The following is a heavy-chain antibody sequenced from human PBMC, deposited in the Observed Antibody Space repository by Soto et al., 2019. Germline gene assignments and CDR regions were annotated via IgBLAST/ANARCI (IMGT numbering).Heavy chain of an antibody. J-gene: IGHJ3*02. Sequence: ASVKVSCKASGDTFSSYAISWVRQAPGQGLEWMGGIIPIFGTANYAQKFQGRVTITADESTSTAYMELCSLRSEDTAVYYCARFGEFTDAFDIWGQGTMVTVSS. CDR3: ARFGEFTDAFDI. CDR2: IIPIFGTA. D-gene: IGHD3-10*01. V-gene: IGHV1-69*13. CDR1: GDTFSSYA.